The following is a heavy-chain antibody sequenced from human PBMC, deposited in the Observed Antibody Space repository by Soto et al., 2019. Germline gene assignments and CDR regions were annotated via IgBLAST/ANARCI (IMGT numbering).Heavy chain of an antibody. D-gene: IGHD3-3*01. V-gene: IGHV2-5*02. J-gene: IGHJ4*02. Sequence: QITLNESGPTVVRPTETLTLTCRFSGFSLTTSGVGVGWIRQSPGKAPEWLALIYWDDDKRYSASLKSRLTITKDTSKNQLVLTVSDLEPTDTATYYCAHRVLRTVFGLVTTTAIYFDCGGQGTPVAVSS. CDR2: IYWDDDK. CDR3: AHRVLRTVFGLVTTTAIYFDC. CDR1: GFSLTTSGVG.